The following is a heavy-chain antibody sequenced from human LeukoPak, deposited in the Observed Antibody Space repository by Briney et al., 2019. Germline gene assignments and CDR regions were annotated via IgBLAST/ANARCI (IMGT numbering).Heavy chain of an antibody. CDR3: ARGGIQLWFLVDY. CDR2: INPNSGGT. Sequence: GASVKVSCKASGYTFTGYFMHWVRQAPGQGLEWMGWINPNSGGTDYAQKFQGRVTMTRDTSISTAYMELSSLRSDDTAVYYCARGGIQLWFLVDYWGQGTLVTVSS. J-gene: IGHJ4*02. D-gene: IGHD5-18*01. V-gene: IGHV1-2*02. CDR1: GYTFTGYF.